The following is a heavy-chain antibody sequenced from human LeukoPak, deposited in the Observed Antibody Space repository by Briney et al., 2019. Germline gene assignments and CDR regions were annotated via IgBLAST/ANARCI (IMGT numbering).Heavy chain of an antibody. CDR2: IYTGGST. V-gene: IGHV3-53*01. Sequence: GGSLRLSCAASGFTVSSDYMGWVRQAPGKGLEWASVIYTGGSTYYADSVKGRFTISRDNSKNTLCLQMNSLRAEDTAVYYCARFCSGISCYSFDVWGQGTMVTVSS. D-gene: IGHD2-2*01. CDR3: ARFCSGISCYSFDV. CDR1: GFTVSSDY. J-gene: IGHJ3*01.